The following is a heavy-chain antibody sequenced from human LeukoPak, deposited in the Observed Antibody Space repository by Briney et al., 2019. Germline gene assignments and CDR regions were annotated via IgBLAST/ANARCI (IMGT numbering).Heavy chain of an antibody. CDR2: INHSGST. J-gene: IGHJ4*02. CDR3: ARGYSSSSLLLFLVFDY. D-gene: IGHD6-6*01. V-gene: IGHV4-34*01. CDR1: GGSFSGYY. Sequence: PSETLSLTCAVYGGSFSGYYWSWIRQPPGKGLEWIGEINHSGSTNYNPSLKSRVTISVDTSKNQFSLKLSSVTAADTAVYYCARGYSSSSLLLFLVFDYWGQGTLVTVSS.